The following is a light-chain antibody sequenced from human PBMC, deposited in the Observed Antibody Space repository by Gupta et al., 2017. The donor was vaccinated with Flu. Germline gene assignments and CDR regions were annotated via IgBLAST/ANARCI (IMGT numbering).Light chain of an antibody. CDR1: QSVLYSSNNKNY. J-gene: IGKJ2*01. CDR2: WAS. V-gene: IGKV4-1*01. Sequence: LGERATINCKSSQSVLYSSNNKNYLAWYQQKPGQPPKLLIYWASTRESGVPDRFSGSGYGTDFTLTISSLQAEDVAVYYCQKYDRTPPYTFGQGTKVEIK. CDR3: QKYDRTPPYT.